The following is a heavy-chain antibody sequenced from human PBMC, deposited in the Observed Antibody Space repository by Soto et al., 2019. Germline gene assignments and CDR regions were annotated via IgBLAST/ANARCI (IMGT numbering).Heavy chain of an antibody. CDR3: EKDEGDPQLWYFNY. V-gene: IGHV3-23*01. CDR1: GFTFSRYA. Sequence: PGGSLRFSCAASGFTFSRYAMSWVRPAPGNGLEWVSAISGSGGSTYYADSVKGRFTISRDNSKNTLDLQMNSLRAENTARHYCEKDEGDPQLWYFNYWGQGILVTVSS. D-gene: IGHD2-2*01. CDR2: ISGSGGST. J-gene: IGHJ4*02.